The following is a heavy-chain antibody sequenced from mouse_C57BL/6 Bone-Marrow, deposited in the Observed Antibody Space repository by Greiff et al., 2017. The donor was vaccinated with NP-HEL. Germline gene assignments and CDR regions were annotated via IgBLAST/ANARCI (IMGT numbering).Heavy chain of an antibody. CDR3: AAHGAFAY. CDR1: GYTFTSYG. CDR2: IYPRSGNT. V-gene: IGHV1-81*01. Sequence: VQGVESGAELARPGASVKLSCKASGYTFTSYGISWVKQRTGQGLEWIGEIYPRSGNTYYNEKFKGKATLTADKSSSTAYMELRSLTSEDSAVYFCAAHGAFAYWGQGTLVTVSA. J-gene: IGHJ3*01.